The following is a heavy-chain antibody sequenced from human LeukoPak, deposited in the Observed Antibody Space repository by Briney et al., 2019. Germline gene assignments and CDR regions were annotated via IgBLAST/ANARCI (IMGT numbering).Heavy chain of an antibody. CDR1: GFTFDDYA. CDR3: AKDSRGYYGSGKDY. J-gene: IGHJ4*02. CDR2: IRWNSGSI. V-gene: IGHV3-9*01. Sequence: GGSLRLSCAASGFTFDDYAMHWVRQAPGKGLEWVSGIRWNSGSIGYADSVKGRFTISRDNAKNSLYLQMNSLRAEDTALYYCAKDSRGYYGSGKDYWGRGTLVTVSS. D-gene: IGHD3-10*01.